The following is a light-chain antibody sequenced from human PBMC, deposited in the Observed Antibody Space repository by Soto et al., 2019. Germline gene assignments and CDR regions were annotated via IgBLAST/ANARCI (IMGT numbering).Light chain of an antibody. CDR1: QSVSRNN. CDR2: GTS. V-gene: IGKV3-20*01. Sequence: ETVLTQSPGTLSLSPGERATLSCRASQSVSRNNLVWYQQRPGQPPRLLIYGTSSRATGIPDRFSGSGSGTDFTLTISRLEPEDFAVYYCQQYGNSPITFGQGTRLEIK. CDR3: QQYGNSPIT. J-gene: IGKJ5*01.